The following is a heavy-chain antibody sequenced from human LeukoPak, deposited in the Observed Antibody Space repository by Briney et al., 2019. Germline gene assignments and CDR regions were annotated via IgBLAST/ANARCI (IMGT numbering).Heavy chain of an antibody. D-gene: IGHD1-7*01. J-gene: IGHJ3*01. Sequence: PGGSLRLSCAASGFTFSNYAISWVRQAPGKGLEWVSTISGHGFLTYYVDSVRGRFTISRDNSKNTLYLQMNSLTAEDTAVYFCAKCGGNWNYGGGRDVFDFWGQETMVIVSS. CDR2: ISGHGFLT. CDR3: AKCGGNWNYGGGRDVFDF. V-gene: IGHV3-23*01. CDR1: GFTFSNYA.